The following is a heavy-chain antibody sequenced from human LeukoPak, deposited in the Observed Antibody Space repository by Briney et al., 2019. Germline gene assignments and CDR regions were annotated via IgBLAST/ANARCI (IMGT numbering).Heavy chain of an antibody. D-gene: IGHD1-1*01. CDR2: IYSSGSA. CDR1: GGSISSYY. Sequence: SETQSLTCTVSGGSISSYYWSWIRQPAGKGLELIGRIYSSGSANYNPSLKSRVAMSVDTSKNQFSLKLSSVTAADTAVYYCARVGDWNDLVYWGQGTLVTVSS. CDR3: ARVGDWNDLVY. V-gene: IGHV4-4*07. J-gene: IGHJ4*02.